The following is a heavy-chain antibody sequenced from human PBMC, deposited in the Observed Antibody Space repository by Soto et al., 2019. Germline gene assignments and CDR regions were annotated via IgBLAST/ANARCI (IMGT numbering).Heavy chain of an antibody. CDR3: ASIEYSSPGAFDI. D-gene: IGHD6-6*01. J-gene: IGHJ3*02. V-gene: IGHV4-30-4*01. CDR1: GGSISSGDYY. CDR2: IYYSGST. Sequence: PSETLSLTCTVSGGSISSGDYYWSWIRQPPGKGLEWIGYIYYSGSTYYNPSLKSRVTISVDTSKNQFSLKLSSVTAADTAVYYCASIEYSSPGAFDIWGLGTMVTVSS.